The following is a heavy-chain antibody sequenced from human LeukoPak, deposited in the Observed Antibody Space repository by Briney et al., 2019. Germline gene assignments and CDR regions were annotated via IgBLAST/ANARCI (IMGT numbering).Heavy chain of an antibody. CDR3: ARDGYCSGGSCHDAFDI. J-gene: IGHJ3*02. CDR1: GGTFSSYA. D-gene: IGHD2-15*01. V-gene: IGHV1-69*13. CDR2: IIPIFGTA. Sequence: ASVKVSCKASGGTFSSYAISWVRQASGQGLEWMGGIIPIFGTANYAQKFQGRVTITADESTSTAYMELSSLRSEDTAVYYCARDGYCSGGSCHDAFDIWGQGTMVTVSS.